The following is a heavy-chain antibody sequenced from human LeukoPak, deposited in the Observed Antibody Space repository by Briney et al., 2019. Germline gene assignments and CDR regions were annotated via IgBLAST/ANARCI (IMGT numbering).Heavy chain of an antibody. CDR1: RGSISNFY. CDR2: IYYSGNT. CDR3: ARQDHIMVVILLD. V-gene: IGHV4-59*05. D-gene: IGHD2-21*01. J-gene: IGHJ4*02. Sequence: SETLSLTCTVPRGSISNFYWSWIRQPPGKGLEWIASIYYSGNTYYNPSLKSRVTISVDTSNNQFTLKLTSVTAADTPVYYCARQDHIMVVILLDWGQGTLVTVSS.